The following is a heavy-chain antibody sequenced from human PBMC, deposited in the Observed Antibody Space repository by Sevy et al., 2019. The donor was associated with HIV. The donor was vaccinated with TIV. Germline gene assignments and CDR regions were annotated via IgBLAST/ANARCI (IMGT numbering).Heavy chain of an antibody. D-gene: IGHD2-21*02. CDR2: IYYSGST. V-gene: IGHV4-59*01. CDR1: GGSISNYF. J-gene: IGHJ6*02. CDR3: ARWAVGGDFRPRQGYYYGMDV. Sequence: SETLSLTCTVSGGSISNYFWSWIRQPPGKGLEWIGYIYYSGSTNYNPSLKSRVTISVDTSKNQFSLKLSSVTAADTAVYYCARWAVGGDFRPRQGYYYGMDVWGQGTTVTVSS.